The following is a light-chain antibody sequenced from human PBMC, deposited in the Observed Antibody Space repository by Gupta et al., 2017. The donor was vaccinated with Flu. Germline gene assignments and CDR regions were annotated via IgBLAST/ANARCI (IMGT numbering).Light chain of an antibody. Sequence: EKTLTQSPAFMSATPGDKVSISCKASQDIDDDLNWDQQKPGEAPILIIQEVTTLVPGIPPRFSGSVYGTGLTLTIDNIQSEDVAYYFFRQNDKFPLTFGQGTKLEIK. V-gene: IGKV5-2*01. CDR2: EVT. CDR3: RQNDKFPLT. CDR1: QDIDDD. J-gene: IGKJ2*01.